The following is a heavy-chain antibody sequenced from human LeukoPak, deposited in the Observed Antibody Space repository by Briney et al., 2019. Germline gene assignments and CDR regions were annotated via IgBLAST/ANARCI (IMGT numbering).Heavy chain of an antibody. Sequence: ASVKVSCKASGYTFTSYDINWVRQATGQGLEWMGWMNPNSGNAGYARKFQGRVTMTRNTSISTAYMELSSLRSEDTAVYYCASAWAGTTYYWGQGTLVTVSS. V-gene: IGHV1-8*01. CDR1: GYTFTSYD. J-gene: IGHJ4*02. D-gene: IGHD1-7*01. CDR3: ASAWAGTTYY. CDR2: MNPNSGNA.